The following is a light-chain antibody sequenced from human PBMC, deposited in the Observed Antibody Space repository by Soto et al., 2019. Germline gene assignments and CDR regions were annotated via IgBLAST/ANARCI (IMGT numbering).Light chain of an antibody. CDR2: GAS. CDR3: QQYGSSPRT. CDR1: QSVSSN. Sequence: EIVMTQSPATLSVSPGERATLSCRASQSVSSNLAWYQQKPGQAPRLLIYGASTRATGIPARFSGSGSGTEFSLTISSLEPGDLAVYYCQQYGSSPRTFGQGTKVDIK. V-gene: IGKV3-15*01. J-gene: IGKJ1*01.